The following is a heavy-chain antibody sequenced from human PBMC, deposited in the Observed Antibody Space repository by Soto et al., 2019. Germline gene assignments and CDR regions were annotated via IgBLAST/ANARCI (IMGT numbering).Heavy chain of an antibody. V-gene: IGHV1-69*13. D-gene: IGHD2-2*01. J-gene: IGHJ6*02. CDR1: GGTFSSYA. Sequence: GASVKVSCKASGGTFSSYAISWVRQAPGQGLEWMGGIIPIFGTAIYAQKFQGRVTITADESTSTAYMELSSLRSEDTAVYYCARGEFIVVVPAAISMDVWGQGTTVTVSS. CDR2: IIPIFGTA. CDR3: ARGEFIVVVPAAISMDV.